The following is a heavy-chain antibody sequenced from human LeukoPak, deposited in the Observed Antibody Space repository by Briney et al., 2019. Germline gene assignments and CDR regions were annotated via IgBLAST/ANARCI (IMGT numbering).Heavy chain of an antibody. Sequence: GGTLRLSCAASGFTFSSYGMSWVRQAPGKGLEWVSAISGSGGSTYYADSVKGRFTISRDNSKNTLYLQMNSLRAEDTAVYYCARDRSGRAFDIWGQGTMVTVSS. D-gene: IGHD2-15*01. CDR1: GFTFSSYG. J-gene: IGHJ3*02. V-gene: IGHV3-23*01. CDR2: ISGSGGST. CDR3: ARDRSGRAFDI.